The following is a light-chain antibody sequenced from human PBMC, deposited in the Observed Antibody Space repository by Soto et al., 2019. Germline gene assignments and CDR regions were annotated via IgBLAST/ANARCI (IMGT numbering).Light chain of an antibody. J-gene: IGLJ3*02. Sequence: QSVLTQPPSVSGAPGQRVTISCTGSSSNIGAGYDVHWYQHLPGTAPKLLIYDNSNRPSGVPERFSGSRSGASASLAITGLQAEDEADYYCQSYDTSLTGGVFGGGTKVTVL. V-gene: IGLV1-40*01. CDR3: QSYDTSLTGGV. CDR2: DNS. CDR1: SSNIGAGYD.